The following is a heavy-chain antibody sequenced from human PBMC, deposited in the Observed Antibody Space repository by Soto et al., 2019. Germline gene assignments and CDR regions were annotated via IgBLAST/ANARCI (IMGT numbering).Heavy chain of an antibody. D-gene: IGHD6-19*01. J-gene: IGHJ6*03. CDR1: GFSLSNGKVG. CDR3: ARILFGRSVAGGYFYMDV. CDR2: IFSNDEK. V-gene: IGHV2-26*01. Sequence: SGPTLVYPTETVTLTCTVSGFSLSNGKVGVSWIRQPPGKALEWLAHIFSNDEKSYRTSLKSRLTISEDTSKSQVVLTMTNVDPVDTATYYCARILFGRSVAGGYFYMDVWGKGTTVTVSS.